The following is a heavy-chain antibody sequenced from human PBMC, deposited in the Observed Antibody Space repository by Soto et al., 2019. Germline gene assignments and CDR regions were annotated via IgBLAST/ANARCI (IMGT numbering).Heavy chain of an antibody. CDR1: GYSFTGYY. J-gene: IGHJ4*02. CDR2: INPTGTTT. D-gene: IGHD3-3*01. CDR3: ASGWRTYGNF. Sequence: QVQLVQSGAEVKKPGASVKISCKASGYSFTGYYIHWVRQAPGQGLQWVGTINPTGTTTDYEQTLQDRTYYEQTLQERVRLTCQLSTSTAYMEVTSLRSDETAKYFCASGWRTYGNFSGQGTLVTVSS. V-gene: IGHV1-46*01.